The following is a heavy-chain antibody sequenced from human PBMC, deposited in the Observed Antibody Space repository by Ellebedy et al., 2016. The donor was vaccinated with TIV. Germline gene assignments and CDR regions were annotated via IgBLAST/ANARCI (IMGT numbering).Heavy chain of an antibody. V-gene: IGHV3-30-3*01. Sequence: GESLKISXAASGFTFSYYSMHWVRQAPGKGLEWVAVISHDGSNKYHAESVKGRFTISRDDSKNTLYLQMNTFRTEDTALYFCARGSSSRGYFDSWGQGTLVTVSS. CDR2: ISHDGSNK. J-gene: IGHJ4*02. D-gene: IGHD6-13*01. CDR3: ARGSSSRGYFDS. CDR1: GFTFSYYS.